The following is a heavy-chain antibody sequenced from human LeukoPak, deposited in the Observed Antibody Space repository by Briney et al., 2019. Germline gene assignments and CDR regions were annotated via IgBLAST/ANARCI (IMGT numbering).Heavy chain of an antibody. CDR2: TRGGGGST. Sequence: GGSLRLSCSASGVTFSSYAMSWVRQAPGKGLEWVSATRGGGGSTYYADSVKGRFTISRDNSKNTLYLQMNSLRAEDTAIYYCAKHIFGSGSYIDYWGQGTLVTVSS. V-gene: IGHV3-23*01. CDR3: AKHIFGSGSYIDY. D-gene: IGHD3-10*01. CDR1: GVTFSSYA. J-gene: IGHJ4*02.